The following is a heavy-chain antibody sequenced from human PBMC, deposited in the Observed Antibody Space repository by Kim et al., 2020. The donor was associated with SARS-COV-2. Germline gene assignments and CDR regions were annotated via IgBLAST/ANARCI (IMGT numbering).Heavy chain of an antibody. CDR1: GFTFDDYA. D-gene: IGHD4-17*01. CDR3: AKAKTTVTTFPLYDY. Sequence: GGSLRLSCAASGFTFDDYAMHWVRQAPGQGLEWVPGISWNSGSIGYADSVKGRFTISRDNAKNSLYLQMNSLRAEDTAFLYCAKAKTTVTTFPLYDYWG. CDR2: ISWNSGSI. V-gene: IGHV3-9*01. J-gene: IGHJ4*01.